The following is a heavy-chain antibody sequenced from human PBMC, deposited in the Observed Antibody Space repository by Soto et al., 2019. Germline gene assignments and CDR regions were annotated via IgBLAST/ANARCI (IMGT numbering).Heavy chain of an antibody. J-gene: IGHJ4*02. CDR2: IRSKAYGGTT. V-gene: IGHV3-49*05. CDR1: GFTFGDYA. CDR3: TREGGSIAAAGPYYFDY. D-gene: IGHD6-13*01. Sequence: EVQLVESGGGLVKPGRSLRLSCTASGFTFGDYAMSWFRQAPGKGLEWVGFIRSKAYGGTTEYAASVKGRFTISRVDSKSIAYLQMNSLKTEDTAVYYCTREGGSIAAAGPYYFDYWGQGTLVTVSS.